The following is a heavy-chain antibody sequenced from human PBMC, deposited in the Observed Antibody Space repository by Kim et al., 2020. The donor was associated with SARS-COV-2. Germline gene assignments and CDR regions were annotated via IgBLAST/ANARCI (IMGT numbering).Heavy chain of an antibody. Sequence: GGSLRLSCAASGFTFSNYGMHLVRQAPGKGLEWVAVIWYDGSNKYYADSVKGRFTISRDNSKNTLYLQMNSLRAEDTAVYYCARGGVTAHDIWGQGTMVTVSS. CDR3: ARGGVTAHDI. V-gene: IGHV3-33*01. D-gene: IGHD2-21*02. J-gene: IGHJ3*02. CDR2: IWYDGSNK. CDR1: GFTFSNYG.